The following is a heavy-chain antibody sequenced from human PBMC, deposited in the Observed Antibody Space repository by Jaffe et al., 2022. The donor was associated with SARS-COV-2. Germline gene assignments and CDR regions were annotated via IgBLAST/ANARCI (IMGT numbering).Heavy chain of an antibody. CDR2: ISYDGTEI. CDR3: ARDELLIGTATPFFDF. Sequence: QVQLVQSGGGVVQPGKSLRLSCAASGFMFSQYAMHWVRQPPGKGLEWVAVISYDGTEIYYADPVQGRFSISRDNSKNILNLHLNSLSVDDTAVYYCARDELLIGTATPFFDFWGQGVLVTVSS. CDR1: GFMFSQYA. J-gene: IGHJ4*02. D-gene: IGHD2-21*02. V-gene: IGHV3-30-3*01.